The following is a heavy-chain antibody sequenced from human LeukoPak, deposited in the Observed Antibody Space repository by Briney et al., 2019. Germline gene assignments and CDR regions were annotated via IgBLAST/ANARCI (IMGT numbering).Heavy chain of an antibody. J-gene: IGHJ4*02. CDR3: ARDPRYSSGLYYFDY. CDR1: GGSISSYY. Sequence: SETLSLTCTVSGGSISSYYWSWIRQPPGKGLEWIGYIYYSGSTNYNPSLKSRVTISVDTSKNQFSLKLSSVTAADTAVYYCARDPRYSSGLYYFDYWGQGTLVTVSS. D-gene: IGHD6-19*01. CDR2: IYYSGST. V-gene: IGHV4-59*01.